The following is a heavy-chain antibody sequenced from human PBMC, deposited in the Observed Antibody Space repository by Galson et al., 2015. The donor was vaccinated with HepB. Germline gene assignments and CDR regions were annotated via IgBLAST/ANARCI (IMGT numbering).Heavy chain of an antibody. D-gene: IGHD2/OR15-2a*01. CDR2: IYWDDDQ. CDR1: GFLLNTEGVG. V-gene: IGHV2-5*02. CDR3: VHTPQEGNIVTTIPYYFDS. J-gene: IGHJ4*02. Sequence: PALVKPTQTLTLTCTFSGFLLNTEGVGVGWIRQPPGKALEWLAVIYWDDDQRHSPSLRDRITITKDTSKSQVVLTITNVGPVDTATYYCVHTPQEGNIVTTIPYYFDSWGQGTLVTVSS.